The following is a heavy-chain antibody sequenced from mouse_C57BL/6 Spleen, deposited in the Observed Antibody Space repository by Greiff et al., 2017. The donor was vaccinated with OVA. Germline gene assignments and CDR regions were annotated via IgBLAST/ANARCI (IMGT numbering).Heavy chain of an antibody. CDR3: ARGEDYVGFGY. Sequence: VQLQQSGAELVKPGASVKMSCKASGYTFTTYPIGWMKQTPGQSLEWIGHFHPYSDDTKYNEKFKGKATLTVDKSSSTVYLELSRLTSDDSAGYYCARGEDYVGFGYWGKGTLVT. J-gene: IGHJ3*01. D-gene: IGHD2-4*01. V-gene: IGHV1-47*01. CDR2: FHPYSDDT. CDR1: GYTFTTYP.